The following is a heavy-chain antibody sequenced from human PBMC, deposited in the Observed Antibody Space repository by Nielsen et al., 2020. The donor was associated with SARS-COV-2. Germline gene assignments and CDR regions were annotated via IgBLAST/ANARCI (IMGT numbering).Heavy chain of an antibody. V-gene: IGHV3-33*01. D-gene: IGHD4/OR15-4a*01. CDR3: VRVPLGGAFYYMDV. J-gene: IGHJ6*03. CDR2: IWFDGSDK. Sequence: GGSLRLSCAASGFSFETYGMHWVRQAPGKGLEWVAIIWFDGSDKYYADSVKGRFTISRDNSKNTLYLLLDSLRAEDTATYYCVRVPLGGAFYYMDVWGKGTTVTVSS. CDR1: GFSFETYG.